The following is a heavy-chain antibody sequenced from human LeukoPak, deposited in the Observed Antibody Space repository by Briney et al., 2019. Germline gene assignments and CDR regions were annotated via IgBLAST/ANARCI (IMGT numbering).Heavy chain of an antibody. CDR1: GFTLTSYG. V-gene: IGHV3-23*01. CDR3: ATLKGNSGSFSFDY. Sequence: GGSLRLSCAASGFTLTSYGMHWVRQDPGKGLEWVSAISGSGGSTYYADSVKGRFTISRDNSKNTLYLQMDSLRAEDTAVYYCATLKGNSGSFSFDYWGQGTLVTVSS. D-gene: IGHD1-26*01. CDR2: ISGSGGST. J-gene: IGHJ4*02.